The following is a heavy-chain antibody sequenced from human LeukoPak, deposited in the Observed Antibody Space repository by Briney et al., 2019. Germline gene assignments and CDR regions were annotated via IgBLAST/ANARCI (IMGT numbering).Heavy chain of an antibody. J-gene: IGHJ4*02. D-gene: IGHD3-22*01. CDR2: ISSSSSYI. V-gene: IGHV3-21*01. Sequence: GGSLRLSCAASGFTFSGYSMNWVRQAPGKGLEWVSSISSSSSYIYYAHSVKGRFTISRDNAKNSLYLQMNSLRAEDSAVYYCARDLNDYYSYYFDYWGQGTLVTVSS. CDR3: ARDLNDYYSYYFDY. CDR1: GFTFSGYS.